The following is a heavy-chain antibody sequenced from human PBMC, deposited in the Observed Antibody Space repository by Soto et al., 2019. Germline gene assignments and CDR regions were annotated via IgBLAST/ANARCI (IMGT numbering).Heavy chain of an antibody. V-gene: IGHV1-2*04. D-gene: IGHD3-10*01. J-gene: IGHJ3*02. CDR1: GYTFTGYY. CDR3: ARGPDRGGIAFDI. CDR2: INPNSGGT. Sequence: ASVKVSCKASGYTFTGYYMHWVRQAPGQGLEWMGWINPNSGGTNYAQKFQGWVTMTRDTSISTAYMELSRLRSDDTAVYYCARGPDRGGIAFDIWGQGTMVTVSS.